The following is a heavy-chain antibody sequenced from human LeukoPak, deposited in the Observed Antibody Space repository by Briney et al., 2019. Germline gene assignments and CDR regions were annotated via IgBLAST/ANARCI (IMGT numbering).Heavy chain of an antibody. J-gene: IGHJ4*02. V-gene: IGHV4-30-4*08. D-gene: IGHD1-7*01. CDR2: IYYSGST. CDR1: GGSISSGSYY. Sequence: SETLSLTCTVSGGSISSGSYYWSWIRQPPGKGLEWIGYIYYSGSTYYNPSLKSRVTISVDTSKNQFSLKLSSVTAADTAVYYCARGGLELPDYWGQGTLVTVSS. CDR3: ARGGLELPDY.